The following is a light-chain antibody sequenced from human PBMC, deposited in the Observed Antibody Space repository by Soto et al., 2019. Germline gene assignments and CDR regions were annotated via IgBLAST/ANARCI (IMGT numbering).Light chain of an antibody. CDR1: HDITNY. J-gene: IGKJ4*01. Sequence: DIQMTQSPSSLSASVVDRVTITCQASHDITNYLNWYQQKPGKGPRLLIYGASNLETGVPSRFSGSGFATDFSFTISSLQPEDFATYYCQQYDSLPTFGGGTKVELK. CDR2: GAS. V-gene: IGKV1-33*01. CDR3: QQYDSLPT.